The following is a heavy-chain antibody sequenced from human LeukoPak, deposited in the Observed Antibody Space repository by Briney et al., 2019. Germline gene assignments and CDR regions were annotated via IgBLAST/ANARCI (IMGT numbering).Heavy chain of an antibody. CDR2: ISAYNGNT. D-gene: IGHD6-13*01. J-gene: IGHJ6*03. V-gene: IGHV1-18*01. Sequence: ASVKDSCKASGYTFTSYGISWVRQAPGQGLEWMGWISAYNGNTNYAQKLQGRVTMTTDTSTSTAYMELRSLRSDDTAVYYCARVSDDSSSWRGAINYYYYYYMDVWGKGTTVTVSS. CDR1: GYTFTSYG. CDR3: ARVSDDSSSWRGAINYYYYYYMDV.